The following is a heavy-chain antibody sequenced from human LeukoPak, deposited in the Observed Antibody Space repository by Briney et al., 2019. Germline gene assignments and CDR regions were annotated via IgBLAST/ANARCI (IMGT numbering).Heavy chain of an antibody. V-gene: IGHV1-18*01. CDR1: GYSFTSYG. CDR2: INPYNGKT. D-gene: IGHD3-3*01. CDR3: ARDPSGNPYFFDY. J-gene: IGHJ4*02. Sequence: GASVTVSYKPSGYSFTSYGISWVRQAPGQGLEWVGWINPYNGKTNYAQKVQGRVTVTTDTSTSTAYMELRSLRSDDTAVYYCARDPSGNPYFFDYWGQGTLVTVSS.